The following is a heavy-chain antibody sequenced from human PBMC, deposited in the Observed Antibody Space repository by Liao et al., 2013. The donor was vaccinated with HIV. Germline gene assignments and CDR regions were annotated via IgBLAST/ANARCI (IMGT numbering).Heavy chain of an antibody. Sequence: QVQLQESGPGLVKPSETLSLTCIVSGGSISSGSYYWSWIRQPAGKGLEWIGRIYTSGSTNYNPSLKSRVTISVDTSKNQFSLKLSSVTAADTAVYYCARVPLYYYDSSGPLDYWGQGTLVTVSS. V-gene: IGHV4-61*02. J-gene: IGHJ4*02. CDR3: ARVPLYYYDSSGPLDY. CDR2: IYTSGST. CDR1: GGSISSGSYY. D-gene: IGHD3-22*01.